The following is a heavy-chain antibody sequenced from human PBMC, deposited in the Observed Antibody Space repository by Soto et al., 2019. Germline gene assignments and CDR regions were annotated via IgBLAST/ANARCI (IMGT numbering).Heavy chain of an antibody. V-gene: IGHV2-26*01. CDR2: IDSSGEK. CDR3: ARRQLAVAVSPWFDP. CDR1: GLSITDSEMG. J-gene: IGHJ5*02. D-gene: IGHD6-13*01. Sequence: QVTLKESGPVLVKPTEPLTLRCTVSGLSITDSEMGVSWIRQPPGQPLEWLAHIDSSGEKSYRTFLKSRLAISKDTCKSQIALTKTNMDPADTATYYCARRQLAVAVSPWFDPWGQGIPVTVSS.